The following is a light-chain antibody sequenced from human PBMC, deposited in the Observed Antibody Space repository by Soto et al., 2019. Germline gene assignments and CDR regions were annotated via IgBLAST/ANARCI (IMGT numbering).Light chain of an antibody. Sequence: QSALTQPASVSGCPGQSITSSCTGTSSDVGSYNLVSWFQQLPGKVPKLIIYEGTKRPSGVSDRFSGSKSGYTASLTISGLQAEDAADYYCFSYAGNSVYVFGTGTKVTVL. J-gene: IGLJ1*01. CDR1: SSDVGSYNL. CDR2: EGT. V-gene: IGLV2-23*01. CDR3: FSYAGNSVYV.